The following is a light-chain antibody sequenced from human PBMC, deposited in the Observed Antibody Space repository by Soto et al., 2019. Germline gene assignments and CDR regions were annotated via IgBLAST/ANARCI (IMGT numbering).Light chain of an antibody. CDR3: HQSYITPRT. CDR1: RDIGND. Sequence: DIQMTQSPLSLSASVGDRVIITCRASRDIGNDLGWYQQKPGKAPKLLIYAASSLQSGVPSRFSGSGSETDFTLTISSLQPEDFATYYCHQSYITPRTFGGGTRVEIK. CDR2: AAS. J-gene: IGKJ4*01. V-gene: IGKV1-39*01.